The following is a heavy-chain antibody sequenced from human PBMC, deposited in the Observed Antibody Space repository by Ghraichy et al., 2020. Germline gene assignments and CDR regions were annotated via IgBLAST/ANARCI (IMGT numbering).Heavy chain of an antibody. V-gene: IGHV3-33*01. J-gene: IGHJ4*02. CDR2: IWYDGSNK. CDR3: ARDYDSSGYCFAY. D-gene: IGHD3-22*01. CDR1: GFTFSSYG. Sequence: GESLNISCAASGFTFSSYGMHWVRQAPGKGLEWVAVIWYDGSNKYYADSVKGRFTISRDNSKNTLYLQMNSLRAEDTAVYYCARDYDSSGYCFAYWGQGTLVTVSS.